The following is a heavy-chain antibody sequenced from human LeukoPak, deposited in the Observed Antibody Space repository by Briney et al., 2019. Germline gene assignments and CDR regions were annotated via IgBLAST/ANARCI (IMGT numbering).Heavy chain of an antibody. CDR1: GYSFNSYW. Sequence: ETLKISCTVSGYSFNSYWIGWVRQMAGKGLEWMGSIYPSDSDTRYSPSFQGQVTISADESMSTAYLQWSSLKASDTAMYYCARPCSSTSCSPWGFDIWGQGTMVTVSS. CDR2: IYPSDSDT. D-gene: IGHD2-2*01. J-gene: IGHJ3*02. V-gene: IGHV5-51*01. CDR3: ARPCSSTSCSPWGFDI.